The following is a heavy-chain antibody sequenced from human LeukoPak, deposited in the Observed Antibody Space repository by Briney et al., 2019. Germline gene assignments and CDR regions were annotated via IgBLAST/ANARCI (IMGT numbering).Heavy chain of an antibody. CDR1: GGSISSGDYY. Sequence: PSQTLSLTCTVSGGSISSGDYYWSWIRQPPGKGLEWIGYIYYSGSTYYIPSLKSRVTISVDTSKNQFSLKLSSVTAADTAVYYCARHVRDYFYYMDVWGIGTTVTVSS. V-gene: IGHV4-30-4*08. J-gene: IGHJ6*03. CDR2: IYYSGST. CDR3: ARHVRDYFYYMDV.